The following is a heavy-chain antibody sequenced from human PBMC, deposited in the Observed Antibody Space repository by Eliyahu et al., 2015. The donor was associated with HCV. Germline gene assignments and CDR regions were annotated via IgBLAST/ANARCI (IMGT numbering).Heavy chain of an antibody. V-gene: IGHV3-33*01. Sequence: QVQLVESGGGVVQPGRSXRLSCXAXGFXFSSYGMHWVRQAPGKGLEWVAVXWYDGSNKYYADSVKGRFTISRDNSKNTLYLQMNSLRAEDTAVYYCARVLSSSSCCGMDVWGKGTTVTVSS. D-gene: IGHD6-13*01. CDR2: XWYDGSNK. J-gene: IGHJ6*04. CDR1: GFXFSSYG. CDR3: ARVLSSSSCCGMDV.